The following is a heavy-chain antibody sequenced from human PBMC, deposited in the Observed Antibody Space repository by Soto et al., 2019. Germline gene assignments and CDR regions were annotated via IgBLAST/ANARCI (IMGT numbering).Heavy chain of an antibody. V-gene: IGHV1-2*02. Sequence: QVQLVQSGAEVKKPGASVKVSCKASGYTFTDYYMHWVRQAPGQGLEWMGWINPNSGDTNYAQKFQGRVTMTRDTSISTAYMELSSLRSDDTAVYDCARGDYSVYYYHYVMDVWGQGTTVTVSS. D-gene: IGHD4-4*01. CDR2: INPNSGDT. J-gene: IGHJ6*02. CDR1: GYTFTDYY. CDR3: ARGDYSVYYYHYVMDV.